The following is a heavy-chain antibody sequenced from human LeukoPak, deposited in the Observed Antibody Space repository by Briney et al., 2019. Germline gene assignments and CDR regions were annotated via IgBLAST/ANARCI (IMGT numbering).Heavy chain of an antibody. V-gene: IGHV4-30-2*01. CDR1: GGSISSGGYY. CDR2: IYHSGST. D-gene: IGHD3-10*01. CDR3: HSGSYYNVFRSTIDY. Sequence: SETLSLTCTVSGGSISSGGYYWSWIRQPPGKGLEWIGYIYHSGSTYYNPSLKSRVTISVDRSKNQFSLKLSSVTAADTAVYYCHSGSYYNVFRSTIDYWGQGTLVTVSS. J-gene: IGHJ4*02.